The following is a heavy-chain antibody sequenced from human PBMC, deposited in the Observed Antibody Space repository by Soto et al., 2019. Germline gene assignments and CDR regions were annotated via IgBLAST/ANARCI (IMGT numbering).Heavy chain of an antibody. D-gene: IGHD2-15*01. J-gene: IGHJ4*02. CDR2: INPSGGST. V-gene: IGHV1-46*01. CDR1: GYTFTSYY. Sequence: QVQLVQSGAEVKKPGASVKVSCKASGYTFTSYYMHWVRQAPGQGLEWMGIINPSGGSTSYAQKSQGRVTMTRDTSTSTVYMEVRSPRSEDTAVYYCAGADCHGGSCSTFDYGGQGTLVTVSS. CDR3: AGADCHGGSCSTFDY.